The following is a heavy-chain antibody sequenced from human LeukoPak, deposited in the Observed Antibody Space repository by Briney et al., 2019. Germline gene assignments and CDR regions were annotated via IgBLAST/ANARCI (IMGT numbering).Heavy chain of an antibody. D-gene: IGHD6-19*01. CDR3: AKHSSGWYNDAFDK. J-gene: IGHJ3*02. V-gene: IGHV3-7*05. Sequence: GGSLRLSCAASGFTFSSYAMTWVRQAPGKGLEWVANINQDGGEKYYVDSVKGRFTISRDNAKNSLYLQMNSLRAEDTAVYYCAKHSSGWYNDAFDKWGQGTMVTVSS. CDR2: INQDGGEK. CDR1: GFTFSSYA.